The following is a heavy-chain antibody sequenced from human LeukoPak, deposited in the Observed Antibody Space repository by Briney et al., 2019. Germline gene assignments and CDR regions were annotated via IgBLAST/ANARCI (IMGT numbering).Heavy chain of an antibody. D-gene: IGHD4-17*01. J-gene: IGHJ4*02. V-gene: IGHV4-31*03. CDR2: IYYSGST. Sequence: PSQTLSLTCTVSGGSISSGGYYWSWIRQHPGKGLEWIGYIYYSGSTYYNPSLKSRVTISVDTSKNQFSLELSSVTAADTAVYYCATRSMTTVTVDYWGQGTLVTVSS. CDR1: GGSISSGGYY. CDR3: ATRSMTTVTVDY.